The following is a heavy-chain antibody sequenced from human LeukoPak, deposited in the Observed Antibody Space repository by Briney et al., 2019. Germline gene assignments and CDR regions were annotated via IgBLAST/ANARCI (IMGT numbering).Heavy chain of an antibody. J-gene: IGHJ4*02. CDR2: ISRSGSTI. CDR3: AREKTGAGLDY. V-gene: IGHV3-48*03. CDR1: GFTFSSYE. Sequence: GGSLRLSCVASGFTFSSYEMNWVRQAPGKGVEWVSYISRSGSTIYHADSVKGRFTLSRDNSKNTLYLQMNSLRAEDTAVYYCAREKTGAGLDYWGQGTLVTVSS.